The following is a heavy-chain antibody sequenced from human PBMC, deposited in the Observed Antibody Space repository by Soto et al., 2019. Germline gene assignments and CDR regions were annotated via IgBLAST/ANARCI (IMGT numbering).Heavy chain of an antibody. CDR2: IKGDGSDK. Sequence: EVQLVESGGGLVQPGGSLRLSCAASGFTFSSYWMTWVRQAPGKGLEWVAHIKGDGSDKYYVDSVKGRFTLARDNAKNSLYLQMNSLKAEDTAVYYCARGIIPASIRAFDIWGQGTMVTVSS. D-gene: IGHD2-2*01. V-gene: IGHV3-7*01. J-gene: IGHJ3*02. CDR1: GFTFSSYW. CDR3: ARGIIPASIRAFDI.